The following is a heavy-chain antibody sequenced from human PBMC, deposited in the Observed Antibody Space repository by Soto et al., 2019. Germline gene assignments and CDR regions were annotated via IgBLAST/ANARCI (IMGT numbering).Heavy chain of an antibody. V-gene: IGHV3-21*01. CDR1: GFTFSSYS. CDR2: ISSSSSYI. Sequence: EVQLVESGGGLVKPGGSLRLSCAASGFTFSSYSMNWVRQAPGKGLEWVSSISSSSSYIYYADSVKGRFTISRDNAKNSLYLQMNSLRAEDTAVYYCARDHPHSGSSPFDYWGQGTLVTVSS. CDR3: ARDHPHSGSSPFDY. D-gene: IGHD1-26*01. J-gene: IGHJ4*02.